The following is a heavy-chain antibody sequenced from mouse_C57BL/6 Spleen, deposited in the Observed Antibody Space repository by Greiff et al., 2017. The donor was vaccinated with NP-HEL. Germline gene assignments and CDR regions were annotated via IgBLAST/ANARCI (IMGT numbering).Heavy chain of an antibody. Sequence: EVMLVESGGGLVKPGGSLKLSCAASGFTFSSYTMSWVRQTPEKRLEWVATISGGGGNTYYPDSVKGRFTISRDNAKNTLYLQMSSLRSEDTALYYCARHIGSTPYDRAMDYWGQGTSVTVSS. CDR3: ARHIGSTPYDRAMDY. CDR2: ISGGGGNT. J-gene: IGHJ4*01. CDR1: GFTFSSYT. D-gene: IGHD1-1*01. V-gene: IGHV5-9*01.